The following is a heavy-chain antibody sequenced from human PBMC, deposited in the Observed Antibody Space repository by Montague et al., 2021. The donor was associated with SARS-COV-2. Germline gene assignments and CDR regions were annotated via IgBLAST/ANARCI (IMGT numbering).Heavy chain of an antibody. D-gene: IGHD6-13*01. J-gene: IGHJ6*02. CDR3: ARVGRQQLVRLSGMDV. CDR2: IYYSGST. V-gene: IGHV4-39*07. CDR1: GVSVSTNVFS. Sequence: SETLSLTCAVSGVSVSTNVFSWGWIRQPPGKGLEWIGSIYYSGSTYYNPSLKSRVTISVDTSKNQFSLKLSSVTAADTAVYYCARVGRQQLVRLSGMDVWGQGTTVTVSS.